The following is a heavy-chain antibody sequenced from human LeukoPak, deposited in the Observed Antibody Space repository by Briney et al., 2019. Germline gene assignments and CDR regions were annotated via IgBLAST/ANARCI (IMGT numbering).Heavy chain of an antibody. J-gene: IGHJ4*02. CDR1: GFTFANYA. D-gene: IGHD6-19*01. CDR3: TRVRVYSSGWYFDY. Sequence: GGSLRLSCTASGFTFANYAMSWVRQAPGKGLEWVGFIRSNTYGGTTHYAASVRGTFTISRDDSKSIAYLQMNSLKTEDTAVYYCTRVRVYSSGWYFDYWAREPWSPSPQ. CDR2: IRSNTYGGTT. V-gene: IGHV3-49*04.